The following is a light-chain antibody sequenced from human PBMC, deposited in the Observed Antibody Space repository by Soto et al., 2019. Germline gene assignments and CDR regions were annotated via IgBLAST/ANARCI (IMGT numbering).Light chain of an antibody. Sequence: DIVMTQSPLSLSVTPGEPASISCRSSQSLLHSSGYSYLDWYLQKPGQSPQVLIYLGSIRASGVPDRFSGSGSGTDFTLKISRVEAEDVGIYYCTQGLQTPFTFGPGTKVYIK. V-gene: IGKV2-28*01. CDR1: QSLLHSSGYSY. CDR2: LGS. CDR3: TQGLQTPFT. J-gene: IGKJ3*01.